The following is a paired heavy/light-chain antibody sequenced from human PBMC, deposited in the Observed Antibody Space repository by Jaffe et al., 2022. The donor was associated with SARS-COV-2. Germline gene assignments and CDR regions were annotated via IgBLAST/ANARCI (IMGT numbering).Heavy chain of an antibody. V-gene: IGHV4-39*01. CDR1: GGSISSSSYY. D-gene: IGHD4-17*01. J-gene: IGHJ1*01. CDR2: IYYSGNT. CDR3: AKTYGDHGVPAEYFQH. Sequence: QLQLQELGPGLVKPSETLSLNCTVSGGSISSSSYYWGWIRQPPGKGLEWIGNIYYSGNTYYNPSLKNRVTISVDTSKNQFSLKLRSVTAADTAVYFCAKTYGDHGVPAEYFQHWGQGTLVTVSS.
Light chain of an antibody. CDR2: WAS. Sequence: DIVMTQSPDSLTVSLGERATINCKSSQTVLSSSNNKNSLAWYQQRPGQPPKLLIYWASTRESGVPDRFSGSGSGTDFTLTITNLQAEDVAVYYCQQYSSTYTFGQGTKLEIK. CDR1: QTVLSSSNNKNS. CDR3: QQYSSTYT. V-gene: IGKV4-1*01. J-gene: IGKJ2*01.